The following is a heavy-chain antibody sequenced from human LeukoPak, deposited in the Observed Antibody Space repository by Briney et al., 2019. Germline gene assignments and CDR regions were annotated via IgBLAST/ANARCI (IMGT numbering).Heavy chain of an antibody. J-gene: IGHJ1*01. V-gene: IGHV4-31*02. CDR1: GFPFSSYW. CDR3: ARGSDHVWYFQH. D-gene: IGHD3-16*01. Sequence: LRLSCVASGFPFSSYWMTWVRQHPGKGLEWIGYIYYSGSTYYNPSLKSRVTISVDTSKNQFSLKLSSVTAADTAVYYCARGSDHVWYFQHWGQGTLVTVSS. CDR2: IYYSGST.